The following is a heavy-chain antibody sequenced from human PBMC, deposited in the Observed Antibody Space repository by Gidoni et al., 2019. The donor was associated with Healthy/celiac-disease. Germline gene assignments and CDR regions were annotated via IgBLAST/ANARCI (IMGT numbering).Heavy chain of an antibody. CDR3: ASEKVRTGARRTAFDI. V-gene: IGHV1-46*01. Sequence: QVQLVQSGAEVKKPGASVKVSCKASGYTFTSYYMHRVRQAPGQGLEWMGIINPSGGSTSYAQKFQGRVTMTRDTSTSTVYMELSSLRPEDTAVYYCASEKVRTGARRTAFDIWGQGTMVTVSS. D-gene: IGHD6-6*01. CDR1: GYTFTSYY. J-gene: IGHJ3*02. CDR2: INPSGGST.